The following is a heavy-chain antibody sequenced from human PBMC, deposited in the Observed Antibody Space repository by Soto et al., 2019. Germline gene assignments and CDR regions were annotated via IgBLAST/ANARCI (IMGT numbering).Heavy chain of an antibody. CDR2: INKDSNTI. D-gene: IGHD5-12*01. CDR3: ARDGAWMYLFDR. CDR1: GFSFDSYT. J-gene: IGHJ5*02. V-gene: IGHV3-48*01. Sequence: GGSLRLSCATSGFSFDSYTMNWVRQAPGRGLEWVSYINKDSNTIHYADSVKGRFAISRDSAKKSLYLQMDSLRAEDSAVYYCARDGAWMYLFDRWGQGTLVTVSS.